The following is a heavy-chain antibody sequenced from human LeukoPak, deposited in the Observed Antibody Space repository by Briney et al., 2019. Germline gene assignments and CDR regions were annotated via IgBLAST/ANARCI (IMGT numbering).Heavy chain of an antibody. Sequence: GGSLRLSCAASGFAFSNAWMSWVRQAPGKGLEWVGRIQSKTAGGTTDYAAPVKGRFTISRDDSKNTLYLQMNSLKTEDTAVYYCTTGAYTYVDYWGQGTLVTVSS. J-gene: IGHJ4*02. CDR3: TTGAYTYVDY. CDR2: IQSKTAGGTT. D-gene: IGHD5-18*01. CDR1: GFAFSNAW. V-gene: IGHV3-15*01.